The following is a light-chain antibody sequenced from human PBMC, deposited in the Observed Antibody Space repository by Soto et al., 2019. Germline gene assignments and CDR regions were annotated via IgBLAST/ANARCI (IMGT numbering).Light chain of an antibody. CDR3: ATWDDSLSGRV. J-gene: IGLJ2*01. Sequence: QSVLTQPPSASGTPGQRVTISCSGSSSNIGSNYVYWYQQLPGTAPKLLIYRNNRRPSGVPDPFSGSKSGTSASLAISGLRSEDGADYYCATWDDSLSGRVFGGGTKVTVL. CDR1: SSNIGSNY. CDR2: RNN. V-gene: IGLV1-47*01.